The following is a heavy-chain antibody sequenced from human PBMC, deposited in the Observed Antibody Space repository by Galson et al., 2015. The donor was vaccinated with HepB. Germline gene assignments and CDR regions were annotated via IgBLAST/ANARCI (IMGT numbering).Heavy chain of an antibody. CDR1: GFTFSTHA. CDR2: ISGSGSGSTT. CDR3: AKAPSGYSDDYYFDS. J-gene: IGHJ4*02. Sequence: SLRLSCAASGFTFSTHAMSWVRQAAGKGLEWVSSISGSGSGSTTDYADSVKGPFTISRDNSKYTVYLQMNALRAEDTALYYCAKAPSGYSDDYYFDSWGQGTLVTVSS. D-gene: IGHD5-18*01. V-gene: IGHV3-23*01.